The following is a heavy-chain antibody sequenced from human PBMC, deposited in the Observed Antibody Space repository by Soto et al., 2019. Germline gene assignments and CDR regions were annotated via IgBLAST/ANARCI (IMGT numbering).Heavy chain of an antibody. J-gene: IGHJ6*02. D-gene: IGHD2-21*01. CDR3: ARTHCVRPGCYEYEYYGMDV. CDR2: INPNNGAI. CDR1: GYNFVDYY. V-gene: IGHV1-2*04. Sequence: QVHLVQSGAEVKNPGASVKVSCKASGYNFVDYYLDWYRQAPGQSLEWMGWINPNNGAITYAQKFQGWVRMTRDTSISTAYLEGRRLKSDDTAVYYCARTHCVRPGCYEYEYYGMDVWGQGTTVTVSS.